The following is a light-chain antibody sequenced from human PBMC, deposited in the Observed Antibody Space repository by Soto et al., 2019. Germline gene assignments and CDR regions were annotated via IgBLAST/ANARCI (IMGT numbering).Light chain of an antibody. J-gene: IGLJ7*01. Sequence: QPVLTQPASVSGSPGQSITISCTGTNNDVGGHMYVSWYQHQAGEVPKLIIYETDARPSGVSHRFSGSKSGNTASLTISGLQAEDEATYYCSAYRRGIIVFGGGTQLTVL. V-gene: IGLV2-14*01. CDR2: ETD. CDR3: SAYRRGIIV. CDR1: NNDVGGHMY.